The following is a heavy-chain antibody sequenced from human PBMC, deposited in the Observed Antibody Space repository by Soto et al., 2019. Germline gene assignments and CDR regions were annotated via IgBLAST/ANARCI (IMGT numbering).Heavy chain of an antibody. CDR1: GGSLSSYY. V-gene: IGHV4-59*01. CDR2: IYYSGST. CDR3: ARATYYYDSSGYYGYYFDY. Sequence: SETLSLTCTASGGSLSSYYWSWIRQPPGKGLEWIGYIYYSGSTNYNSSLKSRVTISVDTSKNQLSLKLRCVTAADTAVYYCARATYYYDSSGYYGYYFDYWGQGTLVTVSS. J-gene: IGHJ4*02. D-gene: IGHD3-22*01.